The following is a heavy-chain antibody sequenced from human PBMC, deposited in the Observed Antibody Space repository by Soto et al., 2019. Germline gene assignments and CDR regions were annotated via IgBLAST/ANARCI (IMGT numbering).Heavy chain of an antibody. CDR1: GGSFSGYY. J-gene: IGHJ4*02. CDR2: INHSGST. CDR3: ARYRSGSYYGDY. Sequence: ETLSLTCAVYGGSFSGYYWSWIRQPPGKGLEWIGEINHSGSTNYNPSLKSRVTISVDTSKNQFSLKLSSVTAADTAVYYCARYRSGSYYGDYWGQGTLVTVSS. V-gene: IGHV4-34*01. D-gene: IGHD1-26*01.